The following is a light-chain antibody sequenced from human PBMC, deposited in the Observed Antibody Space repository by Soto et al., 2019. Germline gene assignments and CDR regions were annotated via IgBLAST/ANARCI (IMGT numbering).Light chain of an antibody. J-gene: IGLJ1*01. CDR1: SSDVGGYNY. V-gene: IGLV2-14*03. Sequence: QSALTQPASVSGSPGQSITISCSGTSSDVGGYNYVSWYQQYPGKAPKLMIYDDNKRPSGIPDRFSGSKSGTSATLGITGFQTGDEADYYCGSWDSSLSADVFGTGTKLTVL. CDR2: DDN. CDR3: GSWDSSLSADV.